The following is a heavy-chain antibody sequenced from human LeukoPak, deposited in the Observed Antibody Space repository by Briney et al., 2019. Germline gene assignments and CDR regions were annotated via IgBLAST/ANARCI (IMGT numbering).Heavy chain of an antibody. J-gene: IGHJ3*02. CDR3: AGRVAVCPRYGFDI. D-gene: IGHD6-19*01. CDR1: GGSVSSGSFY. CDR2: IYYTGNT. Sequence: SETLSLTCTVSGGSVSSGSFYWTWIRQPPGKGLEWIGYIYYTGNTNSNPSLKSRVTISLDTSKSQFSLKLNSVTAADTAVYYCAGRVAVCPRYGFDIWGQGTMLTVSS. V-gene: IGHV4-61*01.